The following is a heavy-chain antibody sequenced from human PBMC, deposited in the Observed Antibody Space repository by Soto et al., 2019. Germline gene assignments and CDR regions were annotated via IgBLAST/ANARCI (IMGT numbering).Heavy chain of an antibody. CDR2: IYYSGST. CDR3: ARDVYGGNSFDY. D-gene: IGHD4-17*01. Sequence: SETLSLTCTVSGGSISSYYWSWIRQPPGKGLEWIGYIYYSGSTNYNPSLKSRVTISVDTSKNQFSLKLSSVTAADTAVYYCARDVYGGNSFDYWGQGTLVTVSS. V-gene: IGHV4-59*01. J-gene: IGHJ4*02. CDR1: GGSISSYY.